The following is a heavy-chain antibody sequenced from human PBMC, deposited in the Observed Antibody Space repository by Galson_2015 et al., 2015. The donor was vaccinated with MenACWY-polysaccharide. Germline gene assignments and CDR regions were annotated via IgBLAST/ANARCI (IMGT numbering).Heavy chain of an antibody. CDR2: MYSGGFT. Sequence: SLRLSCAASGFNVGGLYMSWVRQAPGKRPEWVSIMYSGGFTEYEDSVKGRFTISRDISKNTVYLQMNSLKVEDTAVYYCARDLTGLQLLRKRFDHWGQGTLVTVSS. D-gene: IGHD2-2*01. CDR1: GFNVGGLY. V-gene: IGHV3-53*01. J-gene: IGHJ4*02. CDR3: ARDLTGLQLLRKRFDH.